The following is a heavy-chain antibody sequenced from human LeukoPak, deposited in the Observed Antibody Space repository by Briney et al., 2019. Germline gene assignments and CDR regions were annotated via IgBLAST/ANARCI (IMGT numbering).Heavy chain of an antibody. V-gene: IGHV4-59*01. D-gene: IGHD6-13*01. Sequence: SETLSLTCTVSGGSISSYYWNWIRQPPGKGLEWIGFIYYSGSTNYNPSLKSRVTMSVDPSKNQVSLKLGSVTAADTAVYYCARVGIAAERLDYWGQGTLVTVSS. CDR2: IYYSGST. CDR3: ARVGIAAERLDY. CDR1: GGSISSYY. J-gene: IGHJ4*02.